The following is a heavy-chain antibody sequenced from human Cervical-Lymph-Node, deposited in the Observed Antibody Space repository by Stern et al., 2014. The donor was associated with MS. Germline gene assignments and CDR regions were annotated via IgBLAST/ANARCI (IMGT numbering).Heavy chain of an antibody. CDR1: GFRFSSYA. V-gene: IGHV3-30*14. CDR2: LAYEGSKA. Sequence: AQLVQSGGGVVQPGRSLRLSCEASGFRFSSYAIHWVRQAPGKGLEWVAVLAYEGSKAHEGGSGKGRFTISRDNSKNMRFLHMNSLSAEDTAVDYCVTGRGYMSGQPDFDDWGQGALVTVTS. J-gene: IGHJ4*02. D-gene: IGHD5-18*01. CDR3: VTGRGYMSGQPDFDD.